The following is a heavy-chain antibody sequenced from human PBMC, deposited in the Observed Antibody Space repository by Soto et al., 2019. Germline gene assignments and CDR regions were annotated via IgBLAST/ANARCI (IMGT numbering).Heavy chain of an antibody. CDR3: ARASGTYYYDSSGYYHNYYYGMDV. Sequence: SETLSHTCAVYGGSFSGYYWRWVRSPPGKGLEWIGEFNHSGSTNYNPSLKSRVTISVDTSENQFSLKLGSVTAADTAVYYCARASGTYYYDSSGYYHNYYYGMDVWGQGTTVT. D-gene: IGHD3-22*01. V-gene: IGHV4-34*01. CDR2: FNHSGST. J-gene: IGHJ6*02. CDR1: GGSFSGYY.